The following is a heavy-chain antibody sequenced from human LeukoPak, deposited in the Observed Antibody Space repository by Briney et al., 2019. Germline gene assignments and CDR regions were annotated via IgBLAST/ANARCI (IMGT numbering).Heavy chain of an antibody. Sequence: PGGSLRLSCAASGFTFSSYAMHWVRQAPGKGLEWVAVISYDGSNKYYADSVKGRFTISRDNSKNTLYLQMNSLRAEDTAVYYCARDRRSNWFDPWGQGTLVTVSS. CDR1: GFTFSSYA. CDR2: ISYDGSNK. V-gene: IGHV3-30*04. CDR3: ARDRRSNWFDP. J-gene: IGHJ5*02.